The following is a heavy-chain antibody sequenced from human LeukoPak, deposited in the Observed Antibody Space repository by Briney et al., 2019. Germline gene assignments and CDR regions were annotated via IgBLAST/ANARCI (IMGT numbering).Heavy chain of an antibody. CDR2: ISYDGSNK. J-gene: IGHJ4*02. CDR1: GFTFSSYG. D-gene: IGHD2-2*01. Sequence: GGSLRLSCAASGFTFSSYGMHWVRQAPGKGLEWVAVISYDGSNKYYADSVKGRFTISRDNSKNTLYLQMNSLRAEDTAVYYCAKEESLIVVVPAASDRPSRVTPPDYWGQGTLVTVSS. CDR3: AKEESLIVVVPAASDRPSRVTPPDY. V-gene: IGHV3-30*18.